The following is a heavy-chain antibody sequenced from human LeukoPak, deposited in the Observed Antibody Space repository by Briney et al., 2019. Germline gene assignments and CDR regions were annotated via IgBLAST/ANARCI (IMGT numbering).Heavy chain of an antibody. V-gene: IGHV4-34*01. J-gene: IGHJ4*02. CDR2: IDNRGST. CDR1: GGSFSFYF. CDR3: ARDSDSGFQ. Sequence: SETLSLTCTVSGGSFSFYFWHWIRQPPGEGLDWIGEIDNRGSTQYKPSLRSRGIISIDTSGNHFSLRLTSVTAADTAVYFCARDSDSGFQWGQGMLVTVSS. D-gene: IGHD3-16*01.